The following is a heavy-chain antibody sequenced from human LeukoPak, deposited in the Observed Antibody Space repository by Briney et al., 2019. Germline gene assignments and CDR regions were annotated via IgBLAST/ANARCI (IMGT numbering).Heavy chain of an antibody. Sequence: TLSLTCTVSGASISNLDYYWTWIRQPAGKRLEWIGRIYTSGGTNYDPSLKSRVTMSVDKSKNQISLNLASLTAADTALYYCAGRGSSSGTFDVWGPGTFVTVSS. J-gene: IGHJ3*01. CDR1: GASISNLDYY. CDR2: IYTSGGT. V-gene: IGHV4-61*02. CDR3: AGRGSSSGTFDV. D-gene: IGHD2-2*01.